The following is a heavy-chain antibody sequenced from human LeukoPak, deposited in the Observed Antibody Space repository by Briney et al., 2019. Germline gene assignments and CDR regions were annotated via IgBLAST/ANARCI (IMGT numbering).Heavy chain of an antibody. V-gene: IGHV3-23*01. CDR3: AKGPTAYYDILTGQRYFDY. J-gene: IGHJ4*02. CDR2: ISGSGGST. D-gene: IGHD3-9*01. CDR1: GFTFSSYA. Sequence: GGSLRLSCAASGFTFSSYAMSWVRQAPRKGLEWVSAISGSGGSTYYADSVKGRFTISRDNSKNTLYLQMNSLRAEDTAVYYCAKGPTAYYDILTGQRYFDYWGQGTLVTVSS.